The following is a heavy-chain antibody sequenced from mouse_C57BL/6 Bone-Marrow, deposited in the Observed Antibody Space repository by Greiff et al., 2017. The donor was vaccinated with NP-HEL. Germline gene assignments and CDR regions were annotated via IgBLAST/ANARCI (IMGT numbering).Heavy chain of an antibody. CDR1: GYTFTSYG. V-gene: IGHV1-81*01. D-gene: IGHD2-4*01. CDR2: IYPRSGNT. Sequence: QVQLQQSGAELARPGASVKLSCKASGYTFTSYGISWVKQRTGQGLEWIGEIYPRSGNTYYNEKFKGKATLTADKSSSTAYMELRSLTSEDSAVYFCARVGDYDRFAYWGQGTLVTVSA. J-gene: IGHJ3*01. CDR3: ARVGDYDRFAY.